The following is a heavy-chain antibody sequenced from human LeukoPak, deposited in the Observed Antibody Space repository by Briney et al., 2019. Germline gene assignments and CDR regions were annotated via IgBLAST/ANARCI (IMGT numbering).Heavy chain of an antibody. D-gene: IGHD6-19*01. CDR1: GFTFTSHA. Sequence: GGSLRLSCACSGFTFTSHALSGVRHWPGDGVEGVSDISNSGGSTNYADSVKGRFTISKDNSKNTLYLQMNSLRAEDTAVYYCARGYNSGWDYFAYWGQGALVTVSS. CDR3: ARGYNSGWDYFAY. CDR2: ISNSGGST. J-gene: IGHJ4*02. V-gene: IGHV3-23*01.